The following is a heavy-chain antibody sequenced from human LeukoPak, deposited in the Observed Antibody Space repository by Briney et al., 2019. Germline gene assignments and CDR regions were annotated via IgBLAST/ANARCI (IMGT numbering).Heavy chain of an antibody. CDR3: ARAGGGDGSGSL. CDR1: GGSISSSNYY. J-gene: IGHJ4*02. V-gene: IGHV4-61*10. CDR2: IYYRVTS. D-gene: IGHD3-10*01. Sequence: SETLSLTCSVSGGSISSSNYYWSWIRQPAGKGLEWIGYIYYRVTSDYNPSLKSRVTMSVDMSTRQISLKLSSVTAADTGVYYCARAGGGDGSGSLWGPGTLVTGSS.